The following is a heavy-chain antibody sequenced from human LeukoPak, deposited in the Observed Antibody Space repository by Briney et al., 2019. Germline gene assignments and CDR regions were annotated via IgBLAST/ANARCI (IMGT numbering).Heavy chain of an antibody. D-gene: IGHD4-17*01. CDR1: GFTFSSYS. V-gene: IGHV3-21*01. CDR2: ISSSSSYI. Sequence: GGSLRFSCAASGFTFSSYSMNWVRQAPGKGLEWVSSISSSSSYIYYADSVKGRFTISRDNAKNSLYLQMNSLRAEDTAVYYCAREAKRVTTVDYWGQGTLVTVSS. CDR3: AREAKRVTTVDY. J-gene: IGHJ4*02.